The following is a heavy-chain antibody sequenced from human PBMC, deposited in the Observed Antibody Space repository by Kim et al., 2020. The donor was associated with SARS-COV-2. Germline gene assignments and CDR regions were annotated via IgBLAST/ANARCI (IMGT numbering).Heavy chain of an antibody. D-gene: IGHD3-22*01. CDR2: INHSGST. CDR1: GGSFSGYY. V-gene: IGHV4-34*01. J-gene: IGHJ4*02. Sequence: SETLSLTCAVYGGSFSGYYWSWIRQPPGKGLEWIGEINHSGSTNYNPSLKSRVTISVDTSKNQFSLKLSSVTAADTAVYYCARGRFGYYDSSGYTLDYWGQGTLVTVSS. CDR3: ARGRFGYYDSSGYTLDY.